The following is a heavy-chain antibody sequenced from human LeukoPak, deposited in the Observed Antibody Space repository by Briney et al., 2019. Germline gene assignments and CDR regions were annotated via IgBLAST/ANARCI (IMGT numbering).Heavy chain of an antibody. V-gene: IGHV3-53*01. Sequence: GGSLRLSCAASGFTVSSNYMSWVRQAPGKGLEWVSVIYSGGSTYYADSVKGRFTIPRDNSKNTLYLQMNSLRAEDTAVYYCARTAGIQLWLFSWYFDLWGRGTLVTVSS. D-gene: IGHD5-18*01. CDR1: GFTVSSNY. J-gene: IGHJ2*01. CDR3: ARTAGIQLWLFSWYFDL. CDR2: IYSGGST.